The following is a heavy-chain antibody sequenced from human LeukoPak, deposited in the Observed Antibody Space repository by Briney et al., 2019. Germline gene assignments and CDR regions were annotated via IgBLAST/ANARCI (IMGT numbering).Heavy chain of an antibody. CDR1: GFTFSSHW. CDR3: ATLPYYYDSSGSYYFDY. J-gene: IGHJ4*02. D-gene: IGHD3-22*01. V-gene: IGHV3-7*01. Sequence: GGSLRLSCAASGFTFSSHWMSWVRQAPGKGLEWVANIKKDGSEKYYVDSVKGRFTISRDNSKNTLYLQMNSLRVEDTAVYYCATLPYYYDSSGSYYFDYWGQGTLVTVSS. CDR2: IKKDGSEK.